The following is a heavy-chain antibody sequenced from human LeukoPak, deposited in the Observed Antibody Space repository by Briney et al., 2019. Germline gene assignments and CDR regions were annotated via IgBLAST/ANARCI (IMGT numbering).Heavy chain of an antibody. J-gene: IGHJ4*02. CDR3: ARRSKSNSWPKPFDY. D-gene: IGHD2-15*01. CDR2: IYTSGTT. CDR1: GGSISSGSYF. Sequence: SQTLSLTCTVSGGSISSGSYFWNWIRQPAGKGLEWIGRIYTSGTTNYNPSLKSRVTISVDTSKNQFSLKLSSVTAADTAVYYCARRSKSNSWPKPFDYWGQGTLVTVSS. V-gene: IGHV4-61*02.